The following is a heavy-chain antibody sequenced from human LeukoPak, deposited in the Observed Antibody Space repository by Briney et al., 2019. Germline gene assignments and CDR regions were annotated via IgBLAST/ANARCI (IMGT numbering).Heavy chain of an antibody. CDR1: GFTFDDYG. V-gene: IGHV3-20*04. J-gene: IGHJ4*02. Sequence: PGGSLRLSCAASGFTFDDYGMSWVRKAPGKGLEWVSGINWNGGSTGYADSVKGRFTISRDNAKNSLYLQMNSLRAEDTALYYCARRLEGIAVAGHGGFDYWGQGTLVTVSS. CDR3: ARRLEGIAVAGHGGFDY. CDR2: INWNGGST. D-gene: IGHD6-19*01.